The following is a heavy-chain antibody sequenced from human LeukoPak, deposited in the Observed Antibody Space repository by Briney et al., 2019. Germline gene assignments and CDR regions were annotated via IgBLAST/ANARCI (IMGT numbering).Heavy chain of an antibody. J-gene: IGHJ4*02. CDR2: TSWDGGST. Sequence: PGGSLRLSCAASGFTFYDYAMQWVRQAPGKGLEGVSLTSWDGGSTYYADSVKGRFTISGDNSKNSLYLQMNSLRAEDTALYYCAKGPPIPPYYPSGSYYETKAQFDVGGQGTLVTVSS. CDR1: GFTFYDYA. D-gene: IGHD3-10*01. CDR3: AKGPPIPPYYPSGSYYETKAQFDV. V-gene: IGHV3-43D*03.